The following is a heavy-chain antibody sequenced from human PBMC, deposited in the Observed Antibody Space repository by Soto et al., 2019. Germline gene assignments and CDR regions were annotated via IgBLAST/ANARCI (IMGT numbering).Heavy chain of an antibody. V-gene: IGHV3-30*18. CDR3: AKDLGYSYGPLIYYYYGMDV. J-gene: IGHJ6*02. CDR1: GFTFSSYG. D-gene: IGHD5-18*01. CDR2: ISYDGSNK. Sequence: QVQLVESGGGVVQPGRSLRLSCAASGFTFSSYGMHWVRQAPGKGLEWVAGISYDGSNKYYADSVKGRFTISRDNSKNTLYLQMNSLRAEDTAVYYCAKDLGYSYGPLIYYYYGMDVWGQGTTVTVSS.